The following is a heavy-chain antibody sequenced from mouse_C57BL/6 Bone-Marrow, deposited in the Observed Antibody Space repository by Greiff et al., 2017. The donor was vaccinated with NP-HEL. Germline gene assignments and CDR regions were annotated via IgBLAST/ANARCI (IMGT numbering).Heavy chain of an antibody. CDR3: ARGGLLRAMDY. V-gene: IGHV1-42*01. D-gene: IGHD1-1*01. Sequence: VQLQHSGPELVKPGASVKISCKASGYSFTGYYMNWVKQSPEKSLEWIGEINPSTGGTTYNQKFKAKATLTVDKSSSTAYMQLKSLTSEDSAVYYCARGGLLRAMDYWGQGTSVTVSS. CDR2: INPSTGGT. J-gene: IGHJ4*01. CDR1: GYSFTGYY.